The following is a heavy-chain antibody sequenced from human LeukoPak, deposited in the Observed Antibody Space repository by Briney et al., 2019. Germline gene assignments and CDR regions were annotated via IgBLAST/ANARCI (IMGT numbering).Heavy chain of an antibody. CDR3: AANTATSCY. CDR2: ITTSGTST. CDR1: GFTFSSYE. Sequence: GGSLRLSCATSGFTFSSYEMNWVRQAPGKGLEWISYITTSGTSTYYADSVKGRFTISRDNGKTALSLQMNSLRAEDTAVYYCAANTATSCYWGQGTLVTVSS. V-gene: IGHV3-48*03. J-gene: IGHJ4*02. D-gene: IGHD2-21*02.